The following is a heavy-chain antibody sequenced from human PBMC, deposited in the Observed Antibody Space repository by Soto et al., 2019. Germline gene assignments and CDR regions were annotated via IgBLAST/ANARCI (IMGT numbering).Heavy chain of an antibody. CDR1: GFTLGDFG. Sequence: QVQLVESGGGVVQPGRSLRLSCATSGFTLGDFGMHWVRQAPGKGLEWVAFISHDGGNEYYADSVKGRFTISRDNSKNTLYLQMTGLRAEDTAVYYCAEANFDCTTTVCYIGLGYWGQGTLVTVSS. J-gene: IGHJ4*02. CDR2: ISHDGGNE. D-gene: IGHD2-2*02. V-gene: IGHV3-30*18. CDR3: AEANFDCTTTVCYIGLGY.